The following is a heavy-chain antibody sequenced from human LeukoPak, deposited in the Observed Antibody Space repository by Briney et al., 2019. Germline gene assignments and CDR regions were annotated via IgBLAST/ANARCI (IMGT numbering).Heavy chain of an antibody. CDR1: GGSFSGYY. Sequence: PSETLSLTCAVYGGSFSGYYWSWIRQPPGKGLEWIGEINHSGSTNYNPSLKSRVTISVDTSKNQFSLKLSSVTAADTAVYYCATTYYDFWSGYYHYMDVWGKGTTVTVSS. CDR3: ATTYYDFWSGYYHYMDV. CDR2: INHSGST. V-gene: IGHV4-34*01. J-gene: IGHJ6*03. D-gene: IGHD3-3*01.